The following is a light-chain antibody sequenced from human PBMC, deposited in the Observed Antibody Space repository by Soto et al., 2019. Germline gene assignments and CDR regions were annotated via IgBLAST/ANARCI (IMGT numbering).Light chain of an antibody. CDR1: QSVSSN. V-gene: IGKV3-15*01. CDR2: GAS. CDR3: QQYNRWPRT. J-gene: IGKJ1*01. Sequence: EIVMTQSPATLSMSLGEGATISCGASQSVSSNLAWYQQKPGQAPRLLIYGASTRATGIPARFSGSGSGTEFTLTISSLQSEDFAVYYCQQYNRWPRTFGQGTKVDIK.